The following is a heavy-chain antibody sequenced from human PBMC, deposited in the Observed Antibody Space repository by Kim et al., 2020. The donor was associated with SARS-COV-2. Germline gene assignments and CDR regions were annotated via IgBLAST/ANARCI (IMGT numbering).Heavy chain of an antibody. CDR1: GFNFSAYS. D-gene: IGHD3-10*01. CDR2: INQINSHR. J-gene: IGHJ6*02. V-gene: IGHV3-21*01. Sequence: GGSLRLSCVASGFNFSAYSMNWVRHAPGKGLEWVSYINQINSHRYYTGSVRGRFTISRDNAKNSLYLQLSGLTAENTGVYSCARATGRLARASGTVVWG. CDR3: ARATGRLARASGTVV.